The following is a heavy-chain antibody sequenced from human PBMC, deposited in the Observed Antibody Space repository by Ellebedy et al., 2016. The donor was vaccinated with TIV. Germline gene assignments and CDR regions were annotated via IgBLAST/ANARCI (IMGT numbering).Heavy chain of an antibody. V-gene: IGHV4-31*03. CDR1: GGSISSGYYY. Sequence: SETLSLXXTVSGGSISSGYYYWSWIRQDPGKGLEWIGHIYFSGSTYYNPSLKSRVTISVDTSKNQFSLRLSSVTAADTAVYYCARDLRGGYGSLDYWGQGTLVTVSS. CDR2: IYFSGST. J-gene: IGHJ4*02. D-gene: IGHD3-16*02. CDR3: ARDLRGGYGSLDY.